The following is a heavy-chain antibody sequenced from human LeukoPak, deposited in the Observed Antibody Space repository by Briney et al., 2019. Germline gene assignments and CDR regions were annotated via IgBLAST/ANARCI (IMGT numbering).Heavy chain of an antibody. CDR2: ISCDGSNK. CDR1: GFTFSSYG. V-gene: IGHV3-30*03. CDR3: ATYEEFGESTDY. Sequence: PGGSLRLSCAASGFTFSSYGMHWVRQAPGKGLEWVAVISCDGSNKYYADSVKGRFTISRDNSKNALYLQMNSLRAEDTAVYYCATYEEFGESTDYWGQGTLVTVSS. D-gene: IGHD3-10*01. J-gene: IGHJ4*02.